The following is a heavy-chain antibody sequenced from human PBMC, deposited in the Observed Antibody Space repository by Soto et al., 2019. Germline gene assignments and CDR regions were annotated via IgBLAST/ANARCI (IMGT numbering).Heavy chain of an antibody. Sequence: LSLTCTVSGGSIKKYYWNWISQPAGKGLVGSGRIYSSGRPNYNPSLKSRVTMLVDTSKSQFSLTLNSVTAADTAVYYCAGIGEDIYYGMDVWGQGTTVT. V-gene: IGHV4-4*07. CDR1: GGSIKKYY. CDR2: IYSSGRP. J-gene: IGHJ6*02. CDR3: AGIGEDIYYGMDV. D-gene: IGHD2-15*01.